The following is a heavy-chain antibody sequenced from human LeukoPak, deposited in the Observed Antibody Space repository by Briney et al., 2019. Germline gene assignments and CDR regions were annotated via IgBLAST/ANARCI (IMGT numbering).Heavy chain of an antibody. CDR3: ARGWGWAFDI. D-gene: IGHD7-27*01. CDR2: IYSGGST. V-gene: IGHV3-53*01. CDR1: GFTVSNTY. Sequence: GGSLRLSCAASGFTVSNTYMSWVRQAPGKGLEWASVIYSGGSTYYADSVKGRFTISRDNAKNSLYLQMNSLRAEDTAVYYCARGWGWAFDIWGQGTMVTVSS. J-gene: IGHJ3*02.